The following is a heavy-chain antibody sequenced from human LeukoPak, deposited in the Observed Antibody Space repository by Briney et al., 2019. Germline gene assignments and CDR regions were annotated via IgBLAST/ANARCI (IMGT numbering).Heavy chain of an antibody. CDR3: ARDLQLWLGY. J-gene: IGHJ4*02. Sequence: GGSLRLSCAASGFTFSSYAMHWVRQAPGKGLEWVAVISYDGSNKYYADSVKGRFTISRDNSKNTLYLQMNSLRAEDTAVYYCARDLQLWLGYWGQGTLATVSS. CDR2: ISYDGSNK. CDR1: GFTFSSYA. D-gene: IGHD5-18*01. V-gene: IGHV3-30*04.